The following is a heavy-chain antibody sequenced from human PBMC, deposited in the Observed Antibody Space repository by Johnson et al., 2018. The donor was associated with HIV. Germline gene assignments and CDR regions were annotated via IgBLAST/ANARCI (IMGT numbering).Heavy chain of an antibody. Sequence: QVQLVESGGGLVKPGGSLRLSCAASGFTFSDYYMSWIRQTPGKGLEWLSYLSSSASTIYYADSVKGRFTISRDNAKNSLFLQMNSLRAEDTAVYYCARCYDSSAYYYVGAFDIWGQGTMVTVSS. D-gene: IGHD3-22*01. CDR3: ARCYDSSAYYYVGAFDI. CDR1: GFTFSDYY. V-gene: IGHV3-11*04. CDR2: LSSSASTI. J-gene: IGHJ3*02.